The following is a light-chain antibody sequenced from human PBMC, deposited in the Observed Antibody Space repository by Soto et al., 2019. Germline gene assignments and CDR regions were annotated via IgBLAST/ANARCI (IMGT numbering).Light chain of an antibody. V-gene: IGLV7-43*01. Sequence: QTVVTQEPSLTVSPGGTVTLTCASSTGAVTSGYYPNWFQQKPGQATRALIYSTNNKYSWTPARFSGSLLGGKAALTLSGVQPEDEAVYYSLLYYGGQLGVFGGGTKLTVL. CDR3: LLYYGGQLGV. CDR1: TGAVTSGYY. CDR2: STN. J-gene: IGLJ2*01.